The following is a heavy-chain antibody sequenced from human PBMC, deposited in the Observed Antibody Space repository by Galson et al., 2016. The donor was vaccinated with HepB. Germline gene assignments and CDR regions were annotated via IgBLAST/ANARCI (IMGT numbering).Heavy chain of an antibody. CDR2: INPSGGSP. V-gene: IGHV1-46*02. CDR1: GYTLKSYY. J-gene: IGHJ6*02. Sequence: SVKVSCKASGYTLKSYYMHWVRQAPGQRLEGMGIINPSGGSPTYAQRFQGRVTMTRDTSTSTVYMELSSLRSEDTAVYYCARFLNDFGVVIRSDYYAMDVWGQGTTVTVSS. D-gene: IGHD3-3*01. CDR3: ARFLNDFGVVIRSDYYAMDV.